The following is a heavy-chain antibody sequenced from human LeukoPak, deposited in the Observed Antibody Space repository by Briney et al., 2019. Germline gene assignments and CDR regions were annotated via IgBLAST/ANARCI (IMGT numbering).Heavy chain of an antibody. D-gene: IGHD2-15*01. CDR2: ISGSGGST. V-gene: IGHV3-23*01. J-gene: IGHJ4*02. Sequence: HSGGSLRLSCAASGFTFSSYAMSWLRQAPGKGLEWVSAISGSGGSTYYADSVKGRFTISRDNSKNTLYLQMNSLRAEDTAVYYCAGHEDIVSIEPRGRTDYWGQGTLVTVSS. CDR3: AGHEDIVSIEPRGRTDY. CDR1: GFTFSSYA.